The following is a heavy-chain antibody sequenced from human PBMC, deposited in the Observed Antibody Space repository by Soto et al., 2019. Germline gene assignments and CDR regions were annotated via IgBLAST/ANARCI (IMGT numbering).Heavy chain of an antibody. J-gene: IGHJ6*03. D-gene: IGHD1-26*01. CDR1: GFTVSSNY. CDR2: IYSGGST. V-gene: IGHV3-66*04. CDR3: ARRPRELYYYYMDV. Sequence: GGSLRLSCAASGFTVSSNYMSWVRQAPGKGLEWVSVIYSGGSTYYADSVKGRFTISRDNSKNTLYLQMNSLRAEDTAVYYCARRPRELYYYYMDVWGKGTTVTVSS.